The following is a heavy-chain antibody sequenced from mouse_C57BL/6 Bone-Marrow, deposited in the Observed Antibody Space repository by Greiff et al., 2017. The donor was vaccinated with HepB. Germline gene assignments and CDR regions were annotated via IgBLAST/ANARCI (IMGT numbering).Heavy chain of an antibody. CDR1: GFTFTDYY. D-gene: IGHD1-1*01. J-gene: IGHJ2*01. CDR2: IRNKANGYTT. Sequence: EVKLVESGGGLVQPGGSLSLSCAASGFTFTDYYMSWVRQPPGKALEWLGFIRNKANGYTTEYSASVKGRFTISRDNSQSILYLQMNALRAEDSATYYCARSLLRSYYFDYWGQGTTLTVSS. V-gene: IGHV7-3*01. CDR3: ARSLLRSYYFDY.